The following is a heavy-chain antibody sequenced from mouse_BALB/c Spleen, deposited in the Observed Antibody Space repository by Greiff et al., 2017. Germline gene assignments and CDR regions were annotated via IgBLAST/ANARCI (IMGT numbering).Heavy chain of an antibody. Sequence: VQLQQSGAELVKPGASVKLSCTASGFNIKDTYMHWVKQRPEQGLEWIGRIDPANGNTKYDPKFQGKATITADTSSNTAYLQLSSLTSEDTAVYYCAHYCGSSNLAYWGQGTLVTVAA. J-gene: IGHJ3*01. CDR3: AHYCGSSNLAY. D-gene: IGHD1-1*01. CDR2: IDPANGNT. V-gene: IGHV14-3*02. CDR1: GFNIKDTY.